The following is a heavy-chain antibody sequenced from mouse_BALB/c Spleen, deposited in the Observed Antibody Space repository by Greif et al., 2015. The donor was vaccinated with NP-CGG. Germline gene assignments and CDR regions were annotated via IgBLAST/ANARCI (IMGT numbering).Heavy chain of an antibody. Sequence: EVQLQQSGAELVRPGALVKLSCKASGFNIKDYYMHWVKQRPEQGLEWIGWIDPENGNTIYDPKFQGKASITADTSSNTAYLQLSSLTSEDTAVYYCALYDGYYVGAMDYWGQGTSVTVSS. V-gene: IGHV14-1*02. CDR2: IDPENGNT. CDR1: GFNIKDYY. D-gene: IGHD2-3*01. CDR3: ALYDGYYVGAMDY. J-gene: IGHJ4*01.